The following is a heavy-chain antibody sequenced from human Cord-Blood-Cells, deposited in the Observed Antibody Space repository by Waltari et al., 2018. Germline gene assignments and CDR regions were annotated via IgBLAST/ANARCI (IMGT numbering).Heavy chain of an antibody. J-gene: IGHJ4*02. CDR3: ARGRGYDILTGYCPYFDY. CDR1: GGTFSSYA. Sequence: QVQLVQSGAEVKKPGSSVKVSCKASGGTFSSYAISWLRQAPGQGLEWMGGIIPIFGTANYAQKFQGRVTITADESTSTAYMELSSLRSEDTAVYYCARGRGYDILTGYCPYFDYWGQGTLVTVSS. CDR2: IIPIFGTA. D-gene: IGHD3-9*01. V-gene: IGHV1-69*01.